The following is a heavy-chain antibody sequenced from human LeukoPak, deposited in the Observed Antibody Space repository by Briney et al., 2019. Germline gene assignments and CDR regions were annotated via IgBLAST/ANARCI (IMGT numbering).Heavy chain of an antibody. CDR2: IGGSDGST. CDR1: GFTFSAFA. V-gene: IGHV3-23*01. Sequence: GGSLRLSCAASGFTFSAFAMTWVRQAPGKGLEWVAVIGGSDGSTYYAVSVKGRFSISRDNSKSTLYLQMNSLRPEDAAVYYCAKRARDVPKAADYDYWGQGALVTVSS. CDR3: AKRARDVPKAADYDY. J-gene: IGHJ4*02. D-gene: IGHD6-25*01.